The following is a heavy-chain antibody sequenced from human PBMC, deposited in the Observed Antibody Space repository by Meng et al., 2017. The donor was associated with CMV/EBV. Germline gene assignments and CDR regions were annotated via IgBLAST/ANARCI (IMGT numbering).Heavy chain of an antibody. J-gene: IGHJ6*02. CDR2: IKQDGSEK. CDR1: GFTFSSYW. D-gene: IGHD3-3*01. Sequence: GGSLRLSCAASGFTFSSYWMSWVRQAPGKGLEWVANIKQDGSEKYYVDSVKGRFTISRDNAKNSLYLQMNSLRAEDTAVYYCARDPGALRFLEWLGHGMDVWGQGTTVTVSS. CDR3: ARDPGALRFLEWLGHGMDV. V-gene: IGHV3-7*01.